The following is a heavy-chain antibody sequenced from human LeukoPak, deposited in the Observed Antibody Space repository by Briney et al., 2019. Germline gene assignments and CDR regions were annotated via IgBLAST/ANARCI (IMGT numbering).Heavy chain of an antibody. D-gene: IGHD5-24*01. J-gene: IGHJ3*02. CDR3: AGRLWRRDGYNLSAFDI. CDR1: GGSISSYY. V-gene: IGHV4-59*01. CDR2: IYYSGST. Sequence: PSETLSLTCTVSGGSISSYYWNWIRQPPGKGLEWIGYIYYSGSTNYNPSLKSRVTISVDTSKNQFSLKLSSVTAADTAVYYCAGRLWRRDGYNLSAFDIWGQGTMVTVSS.